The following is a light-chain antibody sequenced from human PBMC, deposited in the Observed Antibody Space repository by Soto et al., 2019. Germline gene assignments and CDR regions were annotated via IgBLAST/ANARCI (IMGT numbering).Light chain of an antibody. CDR3: RSYAGSSVV. CDR2: GVS. V-gene: IGLV2-8*01. J-gene: IGLJ2*01. CDR1: SSDVGSYNL. Sequence: SALTQPPSASGSPGQSVTISCTGTSSDVGSYNLVSWHQQHPGKAPKVMIYGVSQRPSGVPDRFSGSKSGNTASLTVSGLQAEDEADYYCRSYAGSSVVFGAGTKLTV.